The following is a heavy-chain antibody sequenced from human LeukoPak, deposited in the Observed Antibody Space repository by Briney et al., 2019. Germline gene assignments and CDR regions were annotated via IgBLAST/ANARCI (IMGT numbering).Heavy chain of an antibody. Sequence: SETLSLTCTVSGGSISSSSYFWAWIRQPPGKGLEWIASISNSGSTYFSPSLKSRVTISVDTSKNQFSLNLTSVTAADTAIYYCARDFPLLVSQCYFFDYWGQGTLVTVSS. CDR1: GGSISSSSYF. D-gene: IGHD2-21*01. CDR3: ARDFPLLVSQCYFFDY. CDR2: ISNSGST. V-gene: IGHV4-39*07. J-gene: IGHJ4*02.